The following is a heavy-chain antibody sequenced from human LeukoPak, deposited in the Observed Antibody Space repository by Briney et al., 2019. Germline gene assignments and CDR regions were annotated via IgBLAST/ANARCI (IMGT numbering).Heavy chain of an antibody. J-gene: IGHJ6*03. D-gene: IGHD2-2*01. CDR2: ISSNGGST. CDR3: ARSVYCSSTSCLRENYMDV. Sequence: GGSLRLSCAASGFTFSSYAMHWVRQAPGKGLEYVSAISSNGGSTYYANSVKGRFTISRDNSKNTLYLQMGSLRAEDMAVYYCARSVYCSSTSCLRENYMDVWGKGTTVTVSS. V-gene: IGHV3-64*01. CDR1: GFTFSSYA.